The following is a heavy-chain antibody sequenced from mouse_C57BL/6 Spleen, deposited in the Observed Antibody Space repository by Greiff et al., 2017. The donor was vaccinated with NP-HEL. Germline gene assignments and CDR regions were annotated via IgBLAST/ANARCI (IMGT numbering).Heavy chain of an antibody. J-gene: IGHJ2*01. CDR2: INPNNGGT. CDR1: GYTFTDYY. Sequence: EVKLQQSGPELVKPGASVKISCKASGYTFTDYYMNWVKQSHGKSLEWIGDINPNNGGTSYNQKFKGKATLTVDKSSSTAYMELRSLTSEDSAVYYCARWNGDYWGQGTTLTVSS. V-gene: IGHV1-26*01. CDR3: ARWNGDY.